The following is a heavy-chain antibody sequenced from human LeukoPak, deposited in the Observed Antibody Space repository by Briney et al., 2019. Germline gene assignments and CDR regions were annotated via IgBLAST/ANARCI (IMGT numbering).Heavy chain of an antibody. CDR1: GGTFSSYA. Sequence: GASVKVSCKASGGTFSSYAIIWVRQAPGQGLEWMGGIIPIFGTANYAQKFQGRVTITADESTSTAYMELSSLRSEDTAVYYCAQDRGLNWFDPWGQGTLVTVSS. J-gene: IGHJ5*02. CDR2: IIPIFGTA. CDR3: AQDRGLNWFDP. D-gene: IGHD3-10*01. V-gene: IGHV1-69*13.